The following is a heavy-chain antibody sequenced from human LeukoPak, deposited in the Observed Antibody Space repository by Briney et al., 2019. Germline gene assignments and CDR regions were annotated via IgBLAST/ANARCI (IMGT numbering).Heavy chain of an antibody. D-gene: IGHD3-22*01. CDR1: GGSFSGYY. CDR3: ARLLRGGSGYYY. J-gene: IGHJ4*02. CDR2: INHSGST. V-gene: IGHV4-34*01. Sequence: SETLSLTCAVYGGSFSGYYWSWIRQPPGKGLEWIGEINHSGSTNYNPSLKSRVTISVDTSKNQFSLKLSSVTAADTAVYYCARLLRGGSGYYYWGQGTLVTVSS.